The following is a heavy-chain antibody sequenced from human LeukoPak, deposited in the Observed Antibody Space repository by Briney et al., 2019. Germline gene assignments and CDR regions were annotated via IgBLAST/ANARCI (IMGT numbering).Heavy chain of an antibody. Sequence: GESLKISCKGSGYSFTNYWIGWVRQMPGKGLEYMGLIYTVDSDTKYSPSFQGQVTISVDKSIKTAYLQWTSLKASDTGMYYCARGGSGWYFDYWGHGRLVTVS. CDR3: ARGGSGWYFDY. CDR2: IYTVDSDT. D-gene: IGHD6-19*01. V-gene: IGHV5-51*01. J-gene: IGHJ4*01. CDR1: GYSFTNYW.